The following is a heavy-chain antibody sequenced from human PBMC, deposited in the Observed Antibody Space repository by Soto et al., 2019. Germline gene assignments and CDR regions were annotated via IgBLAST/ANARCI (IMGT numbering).Heavy chain of an antibody. J-gene: IGHJ3*02. D-gene: IGHD3-10*01. Sequence: ASMKVSRKASGYTFTSYYMHWVRQAPGQGLEWMGIINPSGGSTSYAQKFQGRVTMTRDTSTSTVYMELSSLRSEDTAVYYCARTRADYYGSGNAFDIWGQGTMVTVSS. CDR2: INPSGGST. V-gene: IGHV1-46*01. CDR3: ARTRADYYGSGNAFDI. CDR1: GYTFTSYY.